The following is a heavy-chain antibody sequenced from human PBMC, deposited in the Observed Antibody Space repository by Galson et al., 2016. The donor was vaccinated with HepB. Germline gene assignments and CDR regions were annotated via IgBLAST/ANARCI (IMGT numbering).Heavy chain of an antibody. Sequence: TLSLTCTVSGDSITSGGYYWSWVRQHPGKGLEWIGYIYHSGSAYYNPSLKSRLSMSVDTSKNQFSLKLNSLAAADTAIYYCVRDRRLQGLDYWGQGTQVTVSS. V-gene: IGHV4-31*03. CDR2: IYHSGSA. CDR1: GDSITSGGYY. CDR3: VRDRRLQGLDY. J-gene: IGHJ4*02. D-gene: IGHD5-24*01.